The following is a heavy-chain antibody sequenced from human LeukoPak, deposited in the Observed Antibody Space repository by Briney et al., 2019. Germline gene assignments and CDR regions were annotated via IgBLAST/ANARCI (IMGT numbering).Heavy chain of an antibody. CDR3: AKDHKYYFDSGTYYEYYFDY. J-gene: IGHJ4*02. CDR1: GFTFSSYG. Sequence: GGSLRLSCAASGFTFSSYGMHWVRQAPGKGLEWVAVISYDGSSKCSADSVKGRFTISRDNSRNTLFLQMNSLRAEDTAVYYCAKDHKYYFDSGTYYEYYFDYWGQGTLVTVSS. V-gene: IGHV3-30*18. CDR2: ISYDGSSK. D-gene: IGHD3-22*01.